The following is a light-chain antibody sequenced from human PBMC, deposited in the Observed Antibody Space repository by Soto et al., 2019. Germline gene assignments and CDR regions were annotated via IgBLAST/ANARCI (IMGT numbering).Light chain of an antibody. CDR3: SSYTSSNTLV. V-gene: IGLV2-14*01. J-gene: IGLJ2*01. CDR1: SSDVGGHNY. CDR2: VVN. Sequence: QSALTQPASVSGSPGQSITISCTGTSSDVGGHNYVSWYQQHPGKAPKLMIYVVNNRPSGVSNRFSGSKSGNTASLTISGLQAEDEADYYCSSYTSSNTLVFGGGTKLTVL.